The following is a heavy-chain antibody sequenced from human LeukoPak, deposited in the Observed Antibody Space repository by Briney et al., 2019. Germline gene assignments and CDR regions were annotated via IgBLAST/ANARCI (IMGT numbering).Heavy chain of an antibody. CDR3: AKGNYGDYGMDV. V-gene: IGHV3-23*01. J-gene: IGHJ6*02. D-gene: IGHD4-17*01. CDR2: IDWNSGST. CDR1: GFTFDDYA. Sequence: GGSLRLSCAASGFTFDDYAMYWVRQAPGKGLEWVSAIDWNSGSTDYADSVKGRFTISRDNSKNTLYLQMNSLRAEDTAIYYCAKGNYGDYGMDVWGQGTTVTVSS.